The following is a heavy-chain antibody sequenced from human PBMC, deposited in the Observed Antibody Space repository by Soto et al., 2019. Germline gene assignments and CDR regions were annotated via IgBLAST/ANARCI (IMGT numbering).Heavy chain of an antibody. CDR2: IYHSGTT. D-gene: IGHD6-13*01. CDR3: ARSLYTSSWYAGY. J-gene: IGHJ4*02. CDR1: GYSISSDYY. Sequence: PSETLSLTCAVSGYSISSDYYWSWVRQPPGKGLEWIGSIYHSGTTYYNPSLKSRVTISIDTPKNQFSLNVSSVTAADTAVYYCARSLYTSSWYAGYWGQGTLVTVSS. V-gene: IGHV4-38-2*01.